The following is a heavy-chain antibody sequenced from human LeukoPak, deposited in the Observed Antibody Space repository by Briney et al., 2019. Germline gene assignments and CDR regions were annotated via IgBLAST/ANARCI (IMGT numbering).Heavy chain of an antibody. CDR3: ARAQDYYDSSGPSGY. CDR1: GGSSSSSSYY. J-gene: IGHJ4*02. D-gene: IGHD3-22*01. CDR2: IYYSGST. Sequence: PSETLSLTCTVSGGSSSSSSYYWGWIRQPPGKGLEWIGSIYYSGSTYYNPSLKSRVTISVDTSKNQFSLKLSSVTAADTAVYYCARAQDYYDSSGPSGYWGQGTLVTVSS. V-gene: IGHV4-39*01.